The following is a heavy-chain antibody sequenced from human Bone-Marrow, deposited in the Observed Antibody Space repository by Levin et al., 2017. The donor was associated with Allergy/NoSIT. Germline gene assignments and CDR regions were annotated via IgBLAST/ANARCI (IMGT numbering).Heavy chain of an antibody. CDR2: ISGSGGST. V-gene: IGHV3-23*01. CDR3: AKDLAARPSSCDY. J-gene: IGHJ4*02. Sequence: SCAASGFTFSSYAMSWVRQAPGKGLEWVSAISGSGGSTYYADSVKGRFTISRDNSKNTLYLQMNSLRAEDTAVYYCAKDLAARPSSCDYWGQGTLVTVSS. CDR1: GFTFSSYA. D-gene: IGHD6-6*01.